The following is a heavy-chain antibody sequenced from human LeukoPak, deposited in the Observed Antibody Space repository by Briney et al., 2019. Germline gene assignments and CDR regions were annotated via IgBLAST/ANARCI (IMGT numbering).Heavy chain of an antibody. CDR3: ASGPTIFGVVTPYNWFDP. D-gene: IGHD3-3*01. Sequence: SVKVSCKASGATFSSYAISWVRQAPGQGLEWMGGIIPIFGTANYAQKFQGRVTITADESTSTAYMELSSLRSEDTAVYYCASGPTIFGVVTPYNWFDPWGQGTLVTVSS. CDR2: IIPIFGTA. CDR1: GATFSSYA. J-gene: IGHJ5*02. V-gene: IGHV1-69*01.